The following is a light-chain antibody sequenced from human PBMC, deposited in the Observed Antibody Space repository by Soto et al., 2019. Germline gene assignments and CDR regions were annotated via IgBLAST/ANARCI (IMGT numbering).Light chain of an antibody. J-gene: IGKJ1*01. Sequence: EIVLTQSPGTLSLSPGERAILSCRASQTVSSSFLAWYPQKPGQAPRLLIYGASSRATGIPDRFSGSGSATDFTLTISRLEPEDFAVYFCQQYGSSPWTFGQGTKVEIK. V-gene: IGKV3-20*01. CDR1: QTVSSSF. CDR2: GAS. CDR3: QQYGSSPWT.